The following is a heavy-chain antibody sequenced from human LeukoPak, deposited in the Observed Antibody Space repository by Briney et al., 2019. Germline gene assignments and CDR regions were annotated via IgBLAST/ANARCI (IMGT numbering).Heavy chain of an antibody. J-gene: IGHJ4*02. CDR1: GFTFTSYA. CDR3: AKSAYYDASGYYREYYFDY. V-gene: IGHV3-23*01. D-gene: IGHD3-22*01. Sequence: GGSLRLSCAASGFTFTSYAMSWVRQAPGKGLEWVSGISGSGGSTYYADSVKGRFTISRDYSKNTLYLQMNSLRAEDTAVYYCAKSAYYDASGYYREYYFDYWGQGTLVTVSS. CDR2: ISGSGGST.